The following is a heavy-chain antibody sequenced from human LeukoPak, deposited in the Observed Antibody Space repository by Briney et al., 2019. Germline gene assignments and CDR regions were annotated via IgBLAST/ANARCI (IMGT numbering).Heavy chain of an antibody. V-gene: IGHV3-23*01. Sequence: PGGSLRLSCAASGFTFSSSAMSWVRQAPGKGLEWVSAISNNGGYTYYADSVKGRFTISRDNSKNTLYLQMNSLRAEDTAVYYCAKDRGSYLFDYWGQGTLVTVSS. CDR1: GFTFSSSA. CDR3: AKDRGSYLFDY. J-gene: IGHJ4*02. CDR2: ISNNGGYT. D-gene: IGHD1-26*01.